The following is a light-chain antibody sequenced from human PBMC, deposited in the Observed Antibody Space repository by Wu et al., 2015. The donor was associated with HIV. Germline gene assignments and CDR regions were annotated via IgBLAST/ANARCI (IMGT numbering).Light chain of an antibody. CDR3: QQYNDWPT. CDR1: QSVNSH. J-gene: IGKJ1*01. V-gene: IGKV3-15*01. CDR2: GAS. Sequence: EIVMTQSPATLSVSPGERVTLSCRASQSVNSHIAWYQQKPSQAPSLLMFGASTRATGIPARFSGSGSGTDFTLTISSMESEDFAIYYCQQYNDWPTFGQGTKVEI.